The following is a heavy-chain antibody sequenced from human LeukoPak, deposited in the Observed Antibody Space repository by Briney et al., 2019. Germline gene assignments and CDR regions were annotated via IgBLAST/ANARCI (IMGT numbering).Heavy chain of an antibody. D-gene: IGHD3-22*01. CDR1: GYTCTNYG. CDR3: ARDQKYYYDSGAVKYGMTV. CDR2: ISAYNGNT. J-gene: IGHJ6*02. V-gene: IGHV1-18*01. Sequence: SVKVSCKASGYTCTNYGMSWVRQAPGQGLEWMGWISAYNGNTNYAQKLQGRVTMTTDTSTSTAYMELRSLRSDDTAVYYCARDQKYYYDSGAVKYGMTVWGQGTTVTVSS.